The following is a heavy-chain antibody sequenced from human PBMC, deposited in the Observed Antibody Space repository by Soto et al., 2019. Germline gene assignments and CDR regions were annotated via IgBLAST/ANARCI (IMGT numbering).Heavy chain of an antibody. CDR3: ASGVRGKADYYYGMDV. Sequence: TSETLSLTCTVSGGSVSSGSYYWSWIRQPPGKGLEWIGYIYYSGSTNYNPSLKSRVTISVDTSKNQFSLKLSSVTAADTAVYYCASGVRGKADYYYGMDVWGQGATVTVSS. J-gene: IGHJ6*02. CDR1: GGSVSSGSYY. V-gene: IGHV4-61*01. CDR2: IYYSGST. D-gene: IGHD3-10*01.